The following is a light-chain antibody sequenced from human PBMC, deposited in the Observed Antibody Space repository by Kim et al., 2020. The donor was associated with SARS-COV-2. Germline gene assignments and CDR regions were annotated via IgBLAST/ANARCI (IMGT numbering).Light chain of an antibody. Sequence: GQAVTLSCPGTTSDVGGYNYVSWYQQHPGKVPPVLIYDVNAPPSGVSDLFPSSQAGNTASLTISGLQADDEADYYCCSYAGSYSWVFGGGTKVTVL. CDR3: CSYAGSYSWV. CDR2: DVN. CDR1: TSDVGGYNY. V-gene: IGLV2-11*01. J-gene: IGLJ3*02.